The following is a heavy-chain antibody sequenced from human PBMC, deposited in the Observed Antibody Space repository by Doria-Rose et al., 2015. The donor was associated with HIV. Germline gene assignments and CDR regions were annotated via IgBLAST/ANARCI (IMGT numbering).Heavy chain of an antibody. J-gene: IGHJ4*02. Sequence: QITLKESSPVLVKPTETLTLTCTASGVSLSSPGMGVSWIRQPPGKALEWLANIFSDDERSYQTSLKSRLTISRGTSKSQVALTMTDMDPVDTATYYCARIKSSRWYHKYYFDFWGQGTLVIVSA. D-gene: IGHD6-13*01. CDR3: ARIKSSRWYHKYYFDF. V-gene: IGHV2-26*01. CDR2: IFSDDER. CDR1: GVSLSSPGMG.